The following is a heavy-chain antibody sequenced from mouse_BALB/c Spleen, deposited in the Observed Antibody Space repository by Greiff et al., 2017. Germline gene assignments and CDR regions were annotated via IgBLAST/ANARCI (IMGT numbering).Heavy chain of an antibody. V-gene: IGHV5-17*02. CDR2: ISSGSSTI. CDR3: ARSWLRGMDY. CDR1: GFTFSSFG. Sequence: EVHLVESGGGLVQPGGSRKLSCAASGFTFSSFGMHWVRQAPEKGLEWVAYISSGSSTIYYADTVKGRFTISRDNPKNTLFLQMTSLRSEDTAMYYCARSWLRGMDYWGQGTSVTVSS. D-gene: IGHD2-2*01. J-gene: IGHJ4*01.